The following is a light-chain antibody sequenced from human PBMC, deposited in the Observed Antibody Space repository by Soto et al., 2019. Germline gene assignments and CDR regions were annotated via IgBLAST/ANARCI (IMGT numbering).Light chain of an antibody. V-gene: IGKV1-39*01. Sequence: DIRITQSPSSLSASVGDRVTITCRASQSISSYLSWYQQKPGKAPKLLIYAASGLQGGVPSRFSGSGSGTDFTLTISSLQPEDFATYYCQQSYSTPTFGQGTRLEIK. CDR3: QQSYSTPT. J-gene: IGKJ5*01. CDR1: QSISSY. CDR2: AAS.